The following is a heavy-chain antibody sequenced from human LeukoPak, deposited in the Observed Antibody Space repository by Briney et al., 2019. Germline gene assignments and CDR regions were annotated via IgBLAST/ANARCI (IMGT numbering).Heavy chain of an antibody. V-gene: IGHV3-30-3*01. CDR3: ARGAGGSSGWSTIRYFDY. Sequence: GGSLRLSCAASGFTFSSYAMHWVRQAPGKGLEWVAVISYDGSNKYYADSVKGRFTISRDNSKNTLYLRMNSLRAEDTAVYYCARGAGGSSGWSTIRYFDYWGQGTLVTISS. CDR1: GFTFSSYA. J-gene: IGHJ4*02. D-gene: IGHD6-13*01. CDR2: ISYDGSNK.